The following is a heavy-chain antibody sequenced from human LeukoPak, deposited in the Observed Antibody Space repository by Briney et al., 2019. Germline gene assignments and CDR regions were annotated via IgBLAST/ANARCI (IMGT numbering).Heavy chain of an antibody. CDR2: IRYDGSYK. V-gene: IGHV3-30*02. CDR1: GFTFSSYG. J-gene: IGHJ4*02. Sequence: GGSLRLSCAASGFTFSSYGMHWVRQAPGKGLEWVAFIRYDGSYKYYADSVKGRFTISRDNSKNTLYLQMNSLRAEDTAVYYCARGRYSSSWPDYWGQGTLVTVSS. D-gene: IGHD6-13*01. CDR3: ARGRYSSSWPDY.